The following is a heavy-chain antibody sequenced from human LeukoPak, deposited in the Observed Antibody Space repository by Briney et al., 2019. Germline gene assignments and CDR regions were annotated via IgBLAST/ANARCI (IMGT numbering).Heavy chain of an antibody. CDR3: ARGEGITYYMDV. J-gene: IGHJ6*03. CDR1: GGSISSSSYY. D-gene: IGHD1-14*01. CDR2: IYYSGSA. Sequence: SETLSLTCTVSGGSISSSSYYWGWIRQPPGKGLEWIGSIYYSGSAYYNPSLKSRVTISVDTSKNQFSLKLSSVTAADTAVYYCARGEGITYYMDVWGKGTTVTISS. V-gene: IGHV4-39*07.